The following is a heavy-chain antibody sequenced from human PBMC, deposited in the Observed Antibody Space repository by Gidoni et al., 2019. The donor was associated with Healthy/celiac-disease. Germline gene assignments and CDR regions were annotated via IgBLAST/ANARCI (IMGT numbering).Heavy chain of an antibody. V-gene: IGHV1-69*01. CDR1: GGTFSSYA. J-gene: IGHJ4*02. CDR2: IIPIFGTA. Sequence: QAQLVQSGAVAKMPGSPVNDSCKASGGTFSSYAISWVRQAPGQGLEWMGGIIPIFGTANYAQKFQGRVTITANEYTSTAYMELGNIRSENTAVYYCARERRIEEEYYFDYWGQGTLVTVSS. D-gene: IGHD2-21*01. CDR3: ARERRIEEEYYFDY.